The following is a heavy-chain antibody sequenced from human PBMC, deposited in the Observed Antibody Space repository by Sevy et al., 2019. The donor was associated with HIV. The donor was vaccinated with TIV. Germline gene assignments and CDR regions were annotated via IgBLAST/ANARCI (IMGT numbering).Heavy chain of an antibody. Sequence: GGSLRLSCVASGFTFRFYTMHWVRQAPGKGLEWVAAVSYDGRNKYYADSVKGRFAISRDNSNNTLFLQMNTLRGDDTAVYYCARELGVAGPEQFDYWGQGTLVTVSS. CDR3: ARELGVAGPEQFDY. D-gene: IGHD6-19*01. CDR1: GFTFRFYT. V-gene: IGHV3-30*09. CDR2: VSYDGRNK. J-gene: IGHJ4*02.